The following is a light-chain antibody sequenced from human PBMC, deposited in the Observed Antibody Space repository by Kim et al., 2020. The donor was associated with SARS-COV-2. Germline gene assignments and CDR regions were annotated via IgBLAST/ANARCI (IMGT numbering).Light chain of an antibody. CDR2: HAS. CDR3: QQYNTWPPA. CDR1: QSVSNN. V-gene: IGKV3-15*01. J-gene: IGKJ1*01. Sequence: VSPGERATRSCRASQSVSNNLAWYQQKPGQAPRLLIYHASSRTAGVPARFSGSGSGTEFTLTITSLQSEDFAVYSCQQYNTWPPAFGQGTKVDIK.